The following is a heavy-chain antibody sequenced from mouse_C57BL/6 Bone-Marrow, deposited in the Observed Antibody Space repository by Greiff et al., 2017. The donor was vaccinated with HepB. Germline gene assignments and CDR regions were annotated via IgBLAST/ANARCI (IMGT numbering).Heavy chain of an antibody. Sequence: EVKVVESGGGLVQPGGSLKLSCAASGFTFSDYYMYWVRQTPEKRLEWVAYISNGGGSTYYPDTVKGRFTISRDNAKNTLYLQMSRLKSEDTAMDYCARHGPYGNYEAWFAYWGQGTLVTVSA. CDR1: GFTFSDYY. CDR3: ARHGPYGNYEAWFAY. CDR2: ISNGGGST. J-gene: IGHJ3*01. D-gene: IGHD2-1*01. V-gene: IGHV5-12*01.